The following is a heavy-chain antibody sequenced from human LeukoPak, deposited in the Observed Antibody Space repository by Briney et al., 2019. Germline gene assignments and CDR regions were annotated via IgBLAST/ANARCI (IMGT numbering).Heavy chain of an antibody. D-gene: IGHD6-19*01. CDR2: ISGSGGGT. CDR1: GFTFSNYA. Sequence: GGSLRLSCAASGFTFSNYAMSWVRQAPGKGLEWVSSISGSGGGTYYADSVRGGFTIFRDNYKNTLYVQMYSLRADDTAVYYYAKDTGVAGTADHFDYWGQGTLVTVSS. CDR3: AKDTGVAGTADHFDY. V-gene: IGHV3-23*01. J-gene: IGHJ4*02.